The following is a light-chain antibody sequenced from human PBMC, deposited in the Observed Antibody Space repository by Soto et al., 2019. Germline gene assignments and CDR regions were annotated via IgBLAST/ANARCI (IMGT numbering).Light chain of an antibody. CDR2: DAS. CDR3: LQRSDWRT. J-gene: IGKJ1*01. Sequence: IGLTQSPVSLSLSPGERDTLSCRASESIGRSLAWYQQRPGQAPRLLIYDASNRATGIPARFSGSGSGTDFTLTISRLEPEDFAVYYCLQRSDWRTFGRGTKVDIK. V-gene: IGKV3-11*01. CDR1: ESIGRS.